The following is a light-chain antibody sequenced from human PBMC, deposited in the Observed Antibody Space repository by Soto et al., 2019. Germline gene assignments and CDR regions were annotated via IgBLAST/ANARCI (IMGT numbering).Light chain of an antibody. CDR2: SAS. CDR1: QSISSW. V-gene: IGKV1-5*03. Sequence: TPCPSSLHASVVDRVTTACRGGQSISSWLAWYQQKPGKAPKLLIYSASSLESGVPSRFSGSGSGTEFTLTISSLQPDDFATYYCQQSNTYSWTFGQGTKVDIK. CDR3: QQSNTYSWT. J-gene: IGKJ1*01.